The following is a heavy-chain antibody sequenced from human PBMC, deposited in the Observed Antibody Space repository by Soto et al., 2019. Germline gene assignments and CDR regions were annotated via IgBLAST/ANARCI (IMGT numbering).Heavy chain of an antibody. D-gene: IGHD5-12*01. Sequence: QVQLVQSGAEVKKPGASVKVSCKASGYTFTSYGISWVRQAPGQGLAGMGWISAYNGNTNYAQKLQGRVTMTPDTSTSTAYMELRSLRSDDTAVYYCARASGYDPVPGGPVGDWGQGTLVTVSS. J-gene: IGHJ4*02. CDR2: ISAYNGNT. V-gene: IGHV1-18*01. CDR1: GYTFTSYG. CDR3: ARASGYDPVPGGPVGD.